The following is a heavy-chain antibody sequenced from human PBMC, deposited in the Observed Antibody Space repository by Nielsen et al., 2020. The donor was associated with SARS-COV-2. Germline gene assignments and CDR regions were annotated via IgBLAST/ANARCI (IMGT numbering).Heavy chain of an antibody. CDR1: GYTFTAEA. J-gene: IGHJ4*02. Sequence: ASVKVSCKASGYTFTAEAIHWVRQDPGQRLEWMGWINSDSGNTKYSQKFRGRVTITRDTTASTAYMELSGLSSEDTAVYYCARSRGCSATSCFFDYWGQGALVTVSS. CDR2: INSDSGNT. D-gene: IGHD2-2*01. V-gene: IGHV1-3*04. CDR3: ARSRGCSATSCFFDY.